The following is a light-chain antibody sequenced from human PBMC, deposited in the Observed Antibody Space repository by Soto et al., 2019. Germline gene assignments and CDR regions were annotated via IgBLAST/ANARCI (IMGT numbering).Light chain of an antibody. J-gene: IGKJ4*01. Sequence: ETVLTQSPGSLSLSPGERATLSCRASQSVSSSYLAWYQQKTGQAPRLLIYGASSRATGIPDRFSGSGSGTDFTLTMSRLEPEDFPVYYCQQYGSCPLTCGGAIKVDIK. V-gene: IGKV3-20*01. CDR3: QQYGSCPLT. CDR1: QSVSSSY. CDR2: GAS.